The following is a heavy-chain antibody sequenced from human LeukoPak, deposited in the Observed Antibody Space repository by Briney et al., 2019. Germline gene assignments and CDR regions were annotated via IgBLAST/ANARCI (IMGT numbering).Heavy chain of an antibody. D-gene: IGHD1-26*01. Sequence: ASVKVSCKASGYTFTSYDINWVRQATGQGLEWMGWMNPNSGNTGYAQKFQGRVTMTRNTSISTAYMELSSLRSEDTAVYYCARGPTGIVGAPYYFDYWGQGTLVTVSS. CDR2: MNPNSGNT. CDR1: GYTFTSYD. CDR3: ARGPTGIVGAPYYFDY. V-gene: IGHV1-8*01. J-gene: IGHJ4*02.